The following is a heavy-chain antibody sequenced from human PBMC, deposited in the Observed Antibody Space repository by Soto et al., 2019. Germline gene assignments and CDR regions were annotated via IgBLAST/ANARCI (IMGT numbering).Heavy chain of an antibody. CDR3: AIEGTRVVVAAGNDY. J-gene: IGHJ4*02. CDR2: IIPSGGST. CDR1: GYTFTSYY. V-gene: IGHV1-46*03. Sequence: QVQLVQSGAEVKKPGASVKVSCKASGYTFTSYYMHWVRQAPEQALAAMGIIIPSGGSTSYAQKCRGRVNMTRDTSKDTVYRELSSLRSEDTAVYYCAIEGTRVVVAAGNDYWGQGNLDTVST. D-gene: IGHD2-15*01.